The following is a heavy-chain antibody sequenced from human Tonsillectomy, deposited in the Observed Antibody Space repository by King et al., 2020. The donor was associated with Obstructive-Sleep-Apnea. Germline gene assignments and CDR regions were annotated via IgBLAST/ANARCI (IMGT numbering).Heavy chain of an antibody. J-gene: IGHJ4*02. CDR3: AREEWARFDY. Sequence: QLVQSGDEVKKPGASVKVSCKASNYTFTSFGISWVRQAPGQGLEWMGGINAYNGNTNFAQKFQDRVTLTRDTSTGTAYMELRSLRSDDTAVYYCAREEWARFDYWGQGTLVIVSS. CDR1: NYTFTSFG. V-gene: IGHV1-18*04. CDR2: INAYNGNT. D-gene: IGHD1-26*01.